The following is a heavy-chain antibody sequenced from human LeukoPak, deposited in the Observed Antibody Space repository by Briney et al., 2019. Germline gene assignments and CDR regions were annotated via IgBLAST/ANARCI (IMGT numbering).Heavy chain of an antibody. V-gene: IGHV4-39*07. J-gene: IGHJ4*02. CDR2: IYYSGST. D-gene: IGHD3-22*01. CDR1: GGSISSSSYY. Sequence: SETLSLTCTVSGGSISSSSYYWGWIRQPPGKGLEWIGSIYYSGSTYYNPSLMSRVTISEDTSKTQFSLKLSSVTAADTAVYYCARDLYDSSGYYLFDYWGQGTLVTVSS. CDR3: ARDLYDSSGYYLFDY.